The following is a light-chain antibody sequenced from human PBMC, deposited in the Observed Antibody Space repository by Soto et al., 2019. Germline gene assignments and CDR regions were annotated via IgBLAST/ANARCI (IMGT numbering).Light chain of an antibody. V-gene: IGKV3-20*01. CDR2: GAS. Sequence: EIVLTQSPDTLSLSPGERATLSCRASQSVRADYLTWYQQRRGQPPRLLIYGASNRATGIPDRFSGSGSGTDFTLTISRLEPEDFAVFYCQHYGTPLTFGGGAKVEI. J-gene: IGKJ4*01. CDR1: QSVRADY. CDR3: QHYGTPLT.